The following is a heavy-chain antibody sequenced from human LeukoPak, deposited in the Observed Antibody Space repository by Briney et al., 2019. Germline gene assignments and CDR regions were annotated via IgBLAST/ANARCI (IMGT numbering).Heavy chain of an antibody. J-gene: IGHJ4*02. V-gene: IGHV4-34*01. D-gene: IGHD6-13*01. Sequence: PSETLSLTCAVYGGSFSGYYWSWIRQPPGKGLEWIGEINHSGSTNYNPSLKSRVTISVDTSKNQFSLKLSSVTAADTAVYYCASLYGYSRAVGYWGQGTLVTVSS. CDR2: INHSGST. CDR1: GGSFSGYY. CDR3: ASLYGYSRAVGY.